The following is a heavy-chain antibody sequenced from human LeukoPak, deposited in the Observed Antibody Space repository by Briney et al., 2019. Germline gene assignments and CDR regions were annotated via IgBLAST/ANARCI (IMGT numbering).Heavy chain of an antibody. V-gene: IGHV3-23*01. J-gene: IGHJ4*02. D-gene: IGHD1-26*01. Sequence: GGSLRLSCAASGFTFSSYAMSWVRQAPGKGLEWVSAISGSGGSTYYADSVKGWFTISRDNSKNTLYLQMNSLRAEDTAVYYRATQIVGATDYWGQGTLVTVSS. CDR2: ISGSGGST. CDR3: ATQIVGATDY. CDR1: GFTFSSYA.